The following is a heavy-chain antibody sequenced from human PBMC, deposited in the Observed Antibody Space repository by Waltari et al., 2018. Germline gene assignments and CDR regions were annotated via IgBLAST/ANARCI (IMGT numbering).Heavy chain of an antibody. CDR2: ITGSGNTR. CDR3: ARASTYYDMSY. Sequence: EVQLVESGGGLVQPGGSLRLSCAASGFTFINYPMGWVRQAPGEGLVWVSLITGSGNTRRYADSLRGRFTISRDNAKNSLYLQMNSLRADDTAVYYCARASTYYDMSYWGQGTLVTVSA. J-gene: IGHJ4*02. CDR1: GFTFINYP. D-gene: IGHD3-22*01. V-gene: IGHV3-48*04.